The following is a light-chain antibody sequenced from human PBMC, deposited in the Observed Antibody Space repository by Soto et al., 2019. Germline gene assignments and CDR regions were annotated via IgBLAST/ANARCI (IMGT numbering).Light chain of an antibody. Sequence: DIQMIQSPSSLSASVGDRVTITCQASQDIKNYLNWYQHKPGKAPKLLIYGASNLEAGVPSRFSGGGSGTHFTFTINSLQPEDFATYYCQQYDSLAQCTFGGGTTVEIE. CDR3: QQYDSLAQCT. J-gene: IGKJ4*01. CDR2: GAS. CDR1: QDIKNY. V-gene: IGKV1-33*01.